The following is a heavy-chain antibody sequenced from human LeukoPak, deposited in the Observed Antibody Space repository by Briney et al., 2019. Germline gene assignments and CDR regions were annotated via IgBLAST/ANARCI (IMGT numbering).Heavy chain of an antibody. CDR2: IYSVDSDT. V-gene: IGHV5-51*01. Sequence: GESLKISCKGSGYSFTSYWIGWVRQMPGKGLGWMGIIYSVDSDTRYSPSFQGQVTISADKSISTAYLQWSSLKASDTAMYYCARSNPPGSGYYYYWGQGTLVTVSS. D-gene: IGHD3-22*01. CDR3: ARSNPPGSGYYYY. J-gene: IGHJ4*02. CDR1: GYSFTSYW.